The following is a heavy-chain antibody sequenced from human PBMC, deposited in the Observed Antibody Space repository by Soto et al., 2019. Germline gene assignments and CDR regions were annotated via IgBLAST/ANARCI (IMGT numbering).Heavy chain of an antibody. V-gene: IGHV2-5*01. CDR1: GFSLTTSGVG. D-gene: IGHD2-2*02. CDR3: AHHTLTPAPNWFAP. Sequence: ESGPTLVNPTQTLTLTCTFSGFSLTTSGVGVGWIRQPPGKALEWLALIYWNDDKRYSPSLRGRLTITKDTSKNQVVLALTNMDPVDTATYYCAHHTLTPAPNWFAPWGLGTLVIGSS. CDR2: IYWNDDK. J-gene: IGHJ5*02.